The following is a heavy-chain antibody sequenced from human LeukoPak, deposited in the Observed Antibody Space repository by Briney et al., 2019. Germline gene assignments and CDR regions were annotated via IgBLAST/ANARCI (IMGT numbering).Heavy chain of an antibody. J-gene: IGHJ4*02. CDR2: INQDGSAE. D-gene: IGHD3-16*01. Sequence: GGSLRLASAASGFTFGTYSMSWVCQAPGKWRDWVASINQDGSAEYYVDSVMGRFTISRDNAKTSLSLQVNSLRVADTAVYYCVRLFGGVNTFDYWGQATLVTVSS. CDR1: GFTFGTYS. CDR3: VRLFGGVNTFDY. V-gene: IGHV3-7*01.